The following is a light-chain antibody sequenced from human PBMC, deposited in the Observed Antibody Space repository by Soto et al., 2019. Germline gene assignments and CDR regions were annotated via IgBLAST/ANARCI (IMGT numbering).Light chain of an antibody. CDR2: RAS. J-gene: IGKJ3*01. V-gene: IGKV1-5*03. Sequence: DIQMTQSPSTLSASVGDRVTITCRASQYVGNWLAWYQQKPGTAPKLLIYRASTLESGVPSRFSGSGSGSDFALTINSLQPDDFATYCCQHYDTSSGTFGPGTKVDIK. CDR1: QYVGNW. CDR3: QHYDTSSGT.